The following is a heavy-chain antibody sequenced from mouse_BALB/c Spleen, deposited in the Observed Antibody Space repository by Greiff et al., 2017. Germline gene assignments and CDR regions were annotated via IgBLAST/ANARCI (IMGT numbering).Heavy chain of an antibody. J-gene: IGHJ2*01. CDR2: IWAGGST. D-gene: IGHD2-2*01. CDR3: ARDGYDRRYFDY. Sequence: VKLVESGPGLVAPSQSLSITCTVSGFSLTSYGVHWVRQPPGKGLEWLGVIWAGGSTNYNSALMSRLSISKDNSKSQVFLKMNSLQTDDTAMYYCARDGYDRRYFDYWGQGTTLTVSS. V-gene: IGHV2-9*02. CDR1: GFSLTSYG.